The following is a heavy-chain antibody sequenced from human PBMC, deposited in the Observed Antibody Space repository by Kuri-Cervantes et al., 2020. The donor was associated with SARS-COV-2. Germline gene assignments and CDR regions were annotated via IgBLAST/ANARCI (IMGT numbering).Heavy chain of an antibody. V-gene: IGHV1-69*10. D-gene: IGHD4-23*01. CDR1: GGTFSSYA. J-gene: IGHJ4*02. CDR2: IIPTLCIA. CDR3: ATTVVTPGFDY. Sequence: AVKVSCKASGGTFSSYAISWVRQAPGQGLEWMGGIIPTLCIANYAQKFQGRVTITADKSTSTAYMELSSLSSEDTAVYYCATTVVTPGFDYWGQGTLVTVSS.